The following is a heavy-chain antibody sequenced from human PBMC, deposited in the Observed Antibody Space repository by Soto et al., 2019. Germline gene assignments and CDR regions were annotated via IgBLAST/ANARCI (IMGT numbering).Heavy chain of an antibody. CDR3: ARGNYYAMDV. J-gene: IGHJ6*02. CDR2: IDPSDSYT. V-gene: IGHV5-10-1*01. Sequence: GESLKISCNGSGYIFTNYWINWVRQMPGKGLEWMGRIDPSDSYTNYSPSFQGHVTISTDKSISTAYLQWSSLKASDTAMYYCARGNYYAMDVWGQGTTVTVSS. CDR1: GYIFTNYW.